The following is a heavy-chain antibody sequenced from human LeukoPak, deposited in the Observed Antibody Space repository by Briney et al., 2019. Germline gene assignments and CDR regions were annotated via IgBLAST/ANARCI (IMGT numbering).Heavy chain of an antibody. J-gene: IGHJ5*02. CDR3: ARGARFTTVRGVTQRYNWFDP. CDR1: GGSFSGYY. D-gene: IGHD3-10*01. Sequence: SETLSLTCAVYGGSFSGYYWSWIRQPPGKGLEWIGEINHSGSTNYNPSLKSRVTISVDTSKNQFSLKLSSVTAADTAVYYCARGARFTTVRGVTQRYNWFDPWGQGTLVTVSS. CDR2: INHSGST. V-gene: IGHV4-34*01.